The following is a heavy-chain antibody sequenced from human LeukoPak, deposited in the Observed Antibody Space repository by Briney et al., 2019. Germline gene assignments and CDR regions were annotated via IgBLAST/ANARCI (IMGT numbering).Heavy chain of an antibody. V-gene: IGHV3-53*01. CDR2: IYSGGST. D-gene: IGHD2-21*02. CDR3: ARDLAGDSTLDY. CDR1: GGSINSNLDY. Sequence: ETLSLTYTVSGGSINSNLDYWGWLRQPPGKGLEWVSVIYSGGSTYYADSVKGRFTISRDNSKNTLYLQMNSLRAEDTAVYYCARDLAGDSTLDYWGQGTLVTVSS. J-gene: IGHJ4*02.